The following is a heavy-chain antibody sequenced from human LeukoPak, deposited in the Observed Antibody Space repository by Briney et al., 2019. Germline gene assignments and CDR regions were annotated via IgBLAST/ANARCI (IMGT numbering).Heavy chain of an antibody. Sequence: PGGSLRLSCAASGFTFSGAWMHWVRQDPGKGLVWVSLIKSDGSAIYADSVKGRFTMSRDNSKNTLYLQMNSLRAEDTAVYYCAKEGDSSWYSDYWGQGTLVTVSS. CDR2: IKSDGSA. V-gene: IGHV3-74*01. J-gene: IGHJ4*02. CDR1: GFTFSGAW. D-gene: IGHD6-13*01. CDR3: AKEGDSSWYSDY.